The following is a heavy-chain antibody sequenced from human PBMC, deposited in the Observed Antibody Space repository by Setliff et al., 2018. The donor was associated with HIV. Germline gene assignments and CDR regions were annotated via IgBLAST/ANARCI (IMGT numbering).Heavy chain of an antibody. V-gene: IGHV1-46*01. CDR1: GYSFTNHY. Sequence: ASVKVSCKPSGYSFTNHYMHWVRQAPGQGLEWMGVINPTGGSTRNTQKFQGRVTITADTSTDTAYMELSSLRSEDTAVYYCASAGAWQRNALDIWGQGTMVTVSS. CDR2: INPTGGST. CDR3: ASAGAWQRNALDI. D-gene: IGHD5-12*01. J-gene: IGHJ3*02.